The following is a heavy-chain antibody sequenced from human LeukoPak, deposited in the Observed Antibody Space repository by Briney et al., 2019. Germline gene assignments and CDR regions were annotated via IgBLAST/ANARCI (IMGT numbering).Heavy chain of an antibody. CDR3: ARATRGYSYGPLDY. D-gene: IGHD5-18*01. CDR1: GGSISSYY. CDR2: IYYSGST. V-gene: IGHV4-59*01. J-gene: IGHJ4*02. Sequence: SETLSLTCTVSGGSISSYYWSWIRQPPGKGLEWIGYIYYSGSTNYNPSLKSRVTISVDTSKNQLSLKLSSVTAADTAVYYCARATRGYSYGPLDYWGQGTLVTVSS.